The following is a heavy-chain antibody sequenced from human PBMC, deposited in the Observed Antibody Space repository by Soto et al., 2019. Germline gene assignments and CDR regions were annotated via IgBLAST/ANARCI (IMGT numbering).Heavy chain of an antibody. CDR1: GFTFSSYW. D-gene: IGHD3-3*01. J-gene: IGHJ4*02. CDR3: ARDRRTDDFWSGPFDY. V-gene: IGHV3-7*05. Sequence: PGGSLRLSCAASGFTFSSYWMSWVRQAPGKGLEWVANIKQDGSEKYYVDSVKGRFTISRDNAKNSLYLQMNSLRAEDTAVYYCARDRRTDDFWSGPFDYWGQGTLVTVSS. CDR2: IKQDGSEK.